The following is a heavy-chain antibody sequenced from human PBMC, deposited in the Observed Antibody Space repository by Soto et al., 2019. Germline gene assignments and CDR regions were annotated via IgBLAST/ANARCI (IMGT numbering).Heavy chain of an antibody. CDR2: INTDGSST. V-gene: IGHV3-74*01. CDR3: ARRGSGVTRGLHY. J-gene: IGHJ4*02. Sequence: PGGALRLSCAASGFTFSSYWMHWVRQAPGKGLVWISRINTDGSSTSYVDSVQGRFTISRDNGKNTLFLQMNSLRGEDSAVYYCARRGSGVTRGLHYWGQGTLVTVSS. D-gene: IGHD2-15*01. CDR1: GFTFSSYW.